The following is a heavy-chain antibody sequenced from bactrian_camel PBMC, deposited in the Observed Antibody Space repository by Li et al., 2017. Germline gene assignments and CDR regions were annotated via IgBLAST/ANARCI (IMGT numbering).Heavy chain of an antibody. CDR1: GYTSSIVW. CDR3: AAAKAGSRWYDRFLYNW. Sequence: HVQLVESGGGSVQAGDSLRLSCAASGYTSSIVWLAWLRQAPGKEREVLAAIYIASRNTHYADSVMGRFTISQDNAKNTVYLQMDSLKPEDTATYYCAAAKAGSRWYDRFLYNWWGQGTQVTVS. J-gene: IGHJ4*01. V-gene: IGHV3S1*01. CDR2: IYIASRNT. D-gene: IGHD6*01.